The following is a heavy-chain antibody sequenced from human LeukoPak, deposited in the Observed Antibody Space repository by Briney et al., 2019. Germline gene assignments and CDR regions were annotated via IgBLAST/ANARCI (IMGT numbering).Heavy chain of an antibody. Sequence: SDPLSLPCTVLGGSINSDAYYCDWIRHSPGEVLEWIGNVHSSGSTYYTPSLRGRVPISVHTSRNQFPLMLSSDPAADTGVYYCARHPGRSNWFDPWRQGIMV. V-gene: IGHV4-39*01. CDR2: VHSSGST. CDR1: GGSINSDAYY. J-gene: IGHJ5*02. D-gene: IGHD1-14*01. CDR3: ARHPGRSNWFDP.